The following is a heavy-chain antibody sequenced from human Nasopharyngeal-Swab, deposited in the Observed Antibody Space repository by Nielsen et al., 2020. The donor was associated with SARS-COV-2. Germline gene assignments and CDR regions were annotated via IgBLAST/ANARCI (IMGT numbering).Heavy chain of an antibody. Sequence: GESLKISCAASGFTFSSFGMHWVRQAPGKGPEWVAFIAHDASNKYYGDSVKGRFSISRDSSKNTLYLQMDSLRGEDTAVYYCARDAPAHYGAFYWGRGTLVTVSS. V-gene: IGHV3-30*03. J-gene: IGHJ4*02. CDR3: ARDAPAHYGAFY. D-gene: IGHD4-17*01. CDR2: IAHDASNK. CDR1: GFTFSSFG.